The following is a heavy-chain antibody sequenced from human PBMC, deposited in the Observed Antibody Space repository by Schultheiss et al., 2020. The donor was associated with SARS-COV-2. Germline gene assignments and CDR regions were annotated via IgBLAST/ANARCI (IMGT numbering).Heavy chain of an antibody. Sequence: GGSLRLSCAASGFTFSSYGMHWVRQAPGKGLEWVAVISYDGSNKYYADSVKGRFTISRDNSKNTLYLQMNSLRAEDTAVYYCARVYGGVDYWGQGTLVTVSS. CDR1: GFTFSSYG. D-gene: IGHD4-23*01. CDR3: ARVYGGVDY. J-gene: IGHJ4*02. CDR2: ISYDGSNK. V-gene: IGHV3-30*03.